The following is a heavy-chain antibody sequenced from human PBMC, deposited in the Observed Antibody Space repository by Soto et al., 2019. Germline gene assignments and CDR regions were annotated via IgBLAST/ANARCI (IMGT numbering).Heavy chain of an antibody. Sequence: EVQLVESGGGLVQPGGSLRLSCAASGFTFSSYAMGWVRQAPGKGLEWVSGISSTGGTADYADSVKGRFTISRDNSRNQMNLQMRSLRADDTAIYYCVKDRWNVAAAEVFDSWGQGTLVTVSS. CDR3: VKDRWNVAAAEVFDS. CDR2: ISSTGGTA. V-gene: IGHV3-23*04. J-gene: IGHJ4*02. D-gene: IGHD6-13*01. CDR1: GFTFSSYA.